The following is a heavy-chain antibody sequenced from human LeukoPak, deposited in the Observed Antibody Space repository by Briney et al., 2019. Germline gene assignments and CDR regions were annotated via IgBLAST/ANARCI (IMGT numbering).Heavy chain of an antibody. D-gene: IGHD3-10*01. Sequence: SETLSLTCTVSGGSISSSSYYWGWIRQPPGKGLEWIGSIYYSGSTYYNPSLKRRVTISVDTSKNQFSLKLSSVTAADTAVYYCARQSITMVRGAFDYWGQGTLVTVSS. J-gene: IGHJ4*02. V-gene: IGHV4-39*01. CDR1: GGSISSSSYY. CDR2: IYYSGST. CDR3: ARQSITMVRGAFDY.